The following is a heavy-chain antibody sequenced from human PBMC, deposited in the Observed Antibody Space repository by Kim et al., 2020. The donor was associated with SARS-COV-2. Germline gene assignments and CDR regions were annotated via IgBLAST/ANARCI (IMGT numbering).Heavy chain of an antibody. D-gene: IGHD3-10*01. CDR3: ARFLYGSGSQRDY. Sequence: STPSLKSRVTISVDTSKNQFSLKLSSVTAADTAVYYCARFLYGSGSQRDYWGQGTLVTVSS. V-gene: IGHV4-31*02. J-gene: IGHJ4*02.